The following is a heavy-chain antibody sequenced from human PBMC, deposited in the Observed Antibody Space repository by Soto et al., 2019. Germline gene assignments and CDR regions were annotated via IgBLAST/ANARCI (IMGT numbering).Heavy chain of an antibody. Sequence: EVQLVESGGGLVQPGGSLRLSCAASGFTFSGYWMHWVRQAPGKGLVWVSRIDGDGSRTNYADSVKGRFTNSRDNAKNTLYLQMKSLRAEDTAVYYCARELASYNDYGGQGTLVTVSS. CDR2: IDGDGSRT. D-gene: IGHD1-1*01. V-gene: IGHV3-74*01. J-gene: IGHJ4*02. CDR3: ARELASYNDY. CDR1: GFTFSGYW.